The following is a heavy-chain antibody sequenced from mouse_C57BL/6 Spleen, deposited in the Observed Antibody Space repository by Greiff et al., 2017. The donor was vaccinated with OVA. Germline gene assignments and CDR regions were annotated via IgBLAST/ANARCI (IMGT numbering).Heavy chain of an antibody. CDR3: ARHYDYGHWYFDV. J-gene: IGHJ1*03. CDR1: GFNIKSTY. CDR2: IDPANGNT. Sequence: VQLQQSVAELVRPGASVKLSCTASGFNIKSTYMHWVKQRPEQGLEWIGRIDPANGNTKYAPKFQGKATITADTSSNTAYLQLSSLTSEDTAIYYCARHYDYGHWYFDVWGTGTTVTVSS. V-gene: IGHV14-3*01. D-gene: IGHD2-4*01.